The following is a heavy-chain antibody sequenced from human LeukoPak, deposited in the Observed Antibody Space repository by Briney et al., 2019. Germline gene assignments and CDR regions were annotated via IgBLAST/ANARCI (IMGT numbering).Heavy chain of an antibody. CDR3: ANGLAASGNFLLRDYYYFIDV. D-gene: IGHD1-26*01. V-gene: IGHV3-23*01. Sequence: GGYLRLSCGGSGFTFSNAWMNWIRQAPGKGLEWVSTINGNGAATYYADSFKGRFLISRDDSKSTVYLRMNKLRVEDSGLYYCANGLAASGNFLLRDYYYFIDVWGKGTTVIVS. CDR1: GFTFSNAW. J-gene: IGHJ6*03. CDR2: INGNGAAT.